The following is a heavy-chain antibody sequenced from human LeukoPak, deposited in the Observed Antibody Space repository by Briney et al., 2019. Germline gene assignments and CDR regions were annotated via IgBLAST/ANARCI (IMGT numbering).Heavy chain of an antibody. J-gene: IGHJ6*03. CDR3: ARVGATCCYYYYMDV. V-gene: IGHV3-21*01. CDR1: GFTFSSYS. D-gene: IGHD1-26*01. Sequence: GGSLRLSCVASGFTFSSYSMSWVRQAPGKGLEWVSSISSSSSYIYYADSVKGRFTISRDNAKNSLYLQMNSLRAEDTAVYYCARVGATCCYYYYMDVWGKGTTVTVSS. CDR2: ISSSSSYI.